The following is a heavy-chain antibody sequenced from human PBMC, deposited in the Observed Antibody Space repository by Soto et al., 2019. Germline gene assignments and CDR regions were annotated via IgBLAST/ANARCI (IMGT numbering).Heavy chain of an antibody. D-gene: IGHD6-13*01. CDR1: GGTFSSYA. CDR2: IIPIFGTA. Sequence: ASVKVSCKASGGTFSSYAISWVRQAPGQGLEWMGGIIPIFGTANYAQKFQGRVTITADGSTSTAYMELSSLRSEDTAVYYCARETIAAAGNDYYYYGMDVWGQGTTVTVSS. J-gene: IGHJ6*02. CDR3: ARETIAAAGNDYYYYGMDV. V-gene: IGHV1-69*13.